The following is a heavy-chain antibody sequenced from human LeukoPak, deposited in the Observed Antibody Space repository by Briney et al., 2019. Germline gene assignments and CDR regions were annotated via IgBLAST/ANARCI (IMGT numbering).Heavy chain of an antibody. Sequence: SQTLSLTCTVSGGSISSGGYYWSWIRQPPGKGLEWIGEINHSGSTNYNPSLKSRVTISVDTSKNQFSLKLSSVTAADTAVYYCARGDPTMVRGVKIDYWGPGTLVTVSS. CDR3: ARGDPTMVRGVKIDY. D-gene: IGHD3-10*01. CDR2: INHSGST. J-gene: IGHJ4*02. V-gene: IGHV4-30-2*01. CDR1: GGSISSGGYY.